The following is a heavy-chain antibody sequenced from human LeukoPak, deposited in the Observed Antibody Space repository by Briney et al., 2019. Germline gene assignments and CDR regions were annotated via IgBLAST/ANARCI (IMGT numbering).Heavy chain of an antibody. D-gene: IGHD1-26*01. J-gene: IGHJ4*02. CDR3: AKDRGMVGASVRAFDY. V-gene: IGHV3-23*01. CDR2: ISGSGETT. CDR1: EFTFRNHA. Sequence: PGGSLRLSCAASEFTFRNHAMNWVRQAPGKGLEWVSVISGSGETTYYADSVKGRFTISRDNSQNTLYLQMSSLRGEDTALYYCAKDRGMVGASVRAFDYWGQGTLVTVSS.